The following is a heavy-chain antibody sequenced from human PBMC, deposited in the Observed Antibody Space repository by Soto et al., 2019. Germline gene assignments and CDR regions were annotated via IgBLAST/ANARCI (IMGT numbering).Heavy chain of an antibody. CDR1: GYTFTSYG. Sequence: ASVKVSCKASGYTFTSYGISWVRQAPGQGLEWMGWISAYNGNTNYAQKLQGRVTMTTDTSTSTAYMELRSLRSDDTAVYYCARDYYDYIWGSYRHPHFDYWGQGTLVTVSS. J-gene: IGHJ4*02. V-gene: IGHV1-18*01. CDR2: ISAYNGNT. D-gene: IGHD3-16*02. CDR3: ARDYYDYIWGSYRHPHFDY.